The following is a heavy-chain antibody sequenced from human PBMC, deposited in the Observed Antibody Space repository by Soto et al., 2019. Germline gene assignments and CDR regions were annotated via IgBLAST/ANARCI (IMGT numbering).Heavy chain of an antibody. CDR3: ARDQGFKTFVVNYMAYYGMDV. CDR2: ISTDNGNT. D-gene: IGHD2-15*01. V-gene: IGHV1-18*01. CDR1: GYTFTSSG. J-gene: IGHJ6*02. Sequence: ASVKVSCKASGYTFTSSGISWVRQAPGQGLEWMGWISTDNGNTKYAQHLQGRVSMTTDTSTSTAYMDLRSLRSDDTAVYYCARDQGFKTFVVNYMAYYGMDVWGQGTTLTVSS.